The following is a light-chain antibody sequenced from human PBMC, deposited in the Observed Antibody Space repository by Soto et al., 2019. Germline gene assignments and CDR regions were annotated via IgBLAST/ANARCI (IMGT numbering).Light chain of an antibody. CDR3: CSYAGSSTYV. J-gene: IGLJ1*01. Sequence: QSVLTQPPSASGTPGQRVTISCSGSNXNIGTNSMNWYQQLPGTAPKLLIHSNNQRPSGVPDRFSGSKSGTSASLAISGLQSEDEADYYCCSYAGSSTYVFGTGTKVTVL. CDR1: NXNIGTNS. CDR2: SNN. V-gene: IGLV1-44*01.